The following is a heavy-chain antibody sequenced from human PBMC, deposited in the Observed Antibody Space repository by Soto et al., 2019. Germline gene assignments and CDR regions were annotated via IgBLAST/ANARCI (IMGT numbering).Heavy chain of an antibody. Sequence: GEALKISCKRSGYSFTSYWISWVRQMPGKGLEWMGRIDPSDSYTNYSPSFQGHVTISADKSISTAYLQWSSLKASDTAMYYCARPGDYYDSSGYYSWGQGTLVTVSS. CDR1: GYSFTSYW. CDR3: ARPGDYYDSSGYYS. D-gene: IGHD3-22*01. CDR2: IDPSDSYT. J-gene: IGHJ4*02. V-gene: IGHV5-10-1*01.